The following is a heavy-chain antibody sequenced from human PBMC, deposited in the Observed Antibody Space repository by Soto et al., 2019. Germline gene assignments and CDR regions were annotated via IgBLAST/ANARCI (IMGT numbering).Heavy chain of an antibody. CDR3: SRDLGS. V-gene: IGHV3-30*03. Sequence: GGSLRLSCAASGFTFSSYGMHWVRQAPGKGLEWVAVISYDGSNKYYADSVKGRFTISRDDSKNSLYLQMNSLKTEDTAVYYCSRDLGSWGQGTLVTVSS. CDR1: GFTFSSYG. CDR2: ISYDGSNK. J-gene: IGHJ5*02.